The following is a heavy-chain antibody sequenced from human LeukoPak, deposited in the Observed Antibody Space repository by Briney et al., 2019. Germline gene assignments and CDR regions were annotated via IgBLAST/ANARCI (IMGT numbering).Heavy chain of an antibody. CDR1: GFTFDDYG. D-gene: IGHD2-2*02. Sequence: PGGSLRLSCAASGFTFDDYGMSWVRQAPGKGLEWVSGINWNGGSTGYADSVKGRFTISRDNAKNSLYLQMNSLGAEDTALYYCARGVPATAIRGWFDPWGQGTLVTVSS. V-gene: IGHV3-20*04. CDR2: INWNGGST. CDR3: ARGVPATAIRGWFDP. J-gene: IGHJ5*02.